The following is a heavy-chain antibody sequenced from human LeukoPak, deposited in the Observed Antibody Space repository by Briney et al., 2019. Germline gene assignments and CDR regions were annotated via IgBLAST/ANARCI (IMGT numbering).Heavy chain of an antibody. CDR1: GFTFSGYG. CDR3: TRGPNDYFK. Sequence: GRSLRLSCAASGFTFSGYGMHWVRQAPGKGLEWVSLIYSHGGTSYADSAKGRFTISRDRSKNTLYLQMNSLRVEDTAVYYCTRGPNDYFKWGQGTLVTVSS. V-gene: IGHV3-66*01. CDR2: IYSHGGT. D-gene: IGHD1-1*01. J-gene: IGHJ4*02.